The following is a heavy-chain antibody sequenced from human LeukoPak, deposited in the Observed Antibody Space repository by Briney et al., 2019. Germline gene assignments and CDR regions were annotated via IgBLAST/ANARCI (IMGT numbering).Heavy chain of an antibody. D-gene: IGHD6-13*01. V-gene: IGHV3-30*18. J-gene: IGHJ6*02. CDR1: EFTFSSYG. CDR3: EKDPRAGRNHYYGMDV. Sequence: GGSLRIYCEASEFTFSSYGMNWFRQAPGKRLAWVAVISYDGSNHYYADSVKGRFTISRDNSKNTLYLQMNSLRAEDTAVYYCEKDPRAGRNHYYGMDVWGQGTTVTVSS. CDR2: ISYDGSNH.